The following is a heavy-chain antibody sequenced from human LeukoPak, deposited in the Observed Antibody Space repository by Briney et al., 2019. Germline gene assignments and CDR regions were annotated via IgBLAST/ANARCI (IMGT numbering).Heavy chain of an antibody. CDR1: GGSISSNSYY. D-gene: IGHD3-16*01. CDR2: INHSGST. CDR3: ARSLYVPRIMITFPTDYYMDV. Sequence: SETLSLTCAVSGGSISSNSYYWGWIRQPPGKGLEWIGEINHSGSTNYNPSLKSRVAISVDTSKNQFSLKLSSVTAADTAVYYCARSLYVPRIMITFPTDYYMDVWGKGTTVTISS. V-gene: IGHV4-39*07. J-gene: IGHJ6*03.